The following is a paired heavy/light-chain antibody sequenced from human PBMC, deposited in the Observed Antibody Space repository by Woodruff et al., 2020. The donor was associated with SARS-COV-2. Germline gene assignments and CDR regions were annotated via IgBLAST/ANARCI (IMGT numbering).Light chain of an antibody. V-gene: IGKV2-28*01. CDR3: MQALQTRAT. CDR2: LGS. CDR1: QSLLHSNGYNY. Sequence: DIVMTQSPLSLPVTPGEPASISCRSSQSLLHSNGYNYLDWYLQKPGQSPQLLIYLGSNRASGVPDRFSGSGSGTDFTLKISRVEAEDVGVYYCMQALQTRATFGPGTKVDIK. J-gene: IGKJ3*01.
Heavy chain of an antibody. J-gene: IGHJ6*03. CDR2: IIPIFGTA. D-gene: IGHD3-3*01. CDR3: ARAFTSDLDGVKYYYYYMDV. Sequence: QVQLVQSGAEVKKPGSSVKVSCKASGGTFSSYAISWVRQAPGQGLEWMGGIIPIFGTANYAQKFQGRVTITADESTSTAYMELSSLRSEDTAVYYCARAFTSDLDGVKYYYYYMDVWGKGTTVTVSS. V-gene: IGHV1-69*01. CDR1: GGTFSSYA.